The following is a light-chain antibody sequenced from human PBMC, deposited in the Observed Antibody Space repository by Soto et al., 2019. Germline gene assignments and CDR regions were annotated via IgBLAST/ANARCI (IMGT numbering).Light chain of an antibody. CDR1: QSVGSR. Sequence: EIVMTQSPATLSVSPGERVTLSCRASQSVGSRVAWYQQKTGQAPRLLSYGASTRATGIPARFSGSGSGTEFNVTISSLQSEDFAVYFCQQYNNWPPSTFGQGTMLEIE. V-gene: IGKV3-15*01. CDR2: GAS. J-gene: IGKJ2*01. CDR3: QQYNNWPPST.